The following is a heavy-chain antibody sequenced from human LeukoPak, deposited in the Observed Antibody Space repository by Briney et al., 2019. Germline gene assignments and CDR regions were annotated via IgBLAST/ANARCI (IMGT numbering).Heavy chain of an antibody. J-gene: IGHJ4*02. D-gene: IGHD3-10*01. CDR3: ARRARYYGSGSYYAY. V-gene: IGHV4-34*01. CDR2: INHSGST. Sequence: SETLSLTCAVYGGSFSGYYWSWIRQPPGTGLEWIGEINHSGSTNYNPSLKSRVTISVDTSKNQFSLKLSSVTAADTAVYYCARRARYYGSGSYYAYWGQGTLVTVSS. CDR1: GGSFSGYY.